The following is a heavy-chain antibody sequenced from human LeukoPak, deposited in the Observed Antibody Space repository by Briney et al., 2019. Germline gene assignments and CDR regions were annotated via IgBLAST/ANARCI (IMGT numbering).Heavy chain of an antibody. V-gene: IGHV6-1*01. CDR3: ARDPRTPAFGS. J-gene: IGHJ4*02. D-gene: IGHD1-14*01. CDR1: GDSVSSNSAA. CDR2: TYYRSKWYY. Sequence: SQTLSLTCAISGDSVSSNSAACSWVRQSPSRGLEWLGRTYYRSKWYYEYPVSVKSRITIIPDTSKNQFSLQLNSVTPEDTTVYYCARDPRTPAFGSWGQGSLVTVSS.